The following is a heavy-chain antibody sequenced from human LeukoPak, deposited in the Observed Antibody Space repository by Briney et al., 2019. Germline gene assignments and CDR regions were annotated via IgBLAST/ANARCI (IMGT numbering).Heavy chain of an antibody. CDR2: VGTAGDT. CDR1: GFTARGYD. CDR3: ARVLITMIVVVITDAFDI. V-gene: IGHV3-13*01. D-gene: IGHD3-22*01. Sequence: PRGSLRLSCAASGFTARGYDTHWVSQATRKSLWRVSGVGTAGDTYYPGSVKGRFTISRENAKNSLYLQMNSLRAGDTAAYYCARVLITMIVVVITDAFDIWGQGTMVTVSS. J-gene: IGHJ3*02.